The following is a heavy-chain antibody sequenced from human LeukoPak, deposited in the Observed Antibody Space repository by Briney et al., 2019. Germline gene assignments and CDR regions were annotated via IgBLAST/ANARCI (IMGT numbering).Heavy chain of an antibody. D-gene: IGHD6-6*01. Sequence: GGSLRLSCAASGFTFSSYSMNWVRQAPGMGLEWVSSISTSSIYIYYADSVKGRFTISRDNAKNSLYLQMNSLRAEDTAVYYCAKDRVPLAARPLHFDYWGQGTLVTVSS. CDR1: GFTFSSYS. CDR3: AKDRVPLAARPLHFDY. J-gene: IGHJ4*02. CDR2: ISTSSIYI. V-gene: IGHV3-21*04.